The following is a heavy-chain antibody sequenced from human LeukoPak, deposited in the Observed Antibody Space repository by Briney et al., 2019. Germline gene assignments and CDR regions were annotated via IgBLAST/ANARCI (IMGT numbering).Heavy chain of an antibody. CDR2: ISAGGSDT. V-gene: IGHV3-23*01. D-gene: IGHD1-7*01. Sequence: PGGSLRLSCAAFGFTFSNSAMTWVRQSPGKGLEWFSAISAGGSDTIYTDSSKDRFTISRDNSKNTLYLQMNSLRAEDTAVYCCAKGGNSAPLDYWGQGTLVTVSS. J-gene: IGHJ4*02. CDR1: GFTFSNSA. CDR3: AKGGNSAPLDY.